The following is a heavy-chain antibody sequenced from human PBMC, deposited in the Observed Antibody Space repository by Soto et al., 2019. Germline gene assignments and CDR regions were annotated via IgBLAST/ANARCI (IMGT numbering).Heavy chain of an antibody. CDR1: GFTFSSYG. CDR2: ISYDGSNK. Sequence: GGPLRLSCAASGFTFSSYGMHWVRQAPGKGLEWVAVISYDGSNKYYADSVKGRFTISRDNSKNTLYLQMNGLRAEDTAVFYCAKDRSSYYYGLDVWGQGTTVTVSS. CDR3: AKDRSSYYYGLDV. J-gene: IGHJ6*02. V-gene: IGHV3-30*18. D-gene: IGHD6-13*01.